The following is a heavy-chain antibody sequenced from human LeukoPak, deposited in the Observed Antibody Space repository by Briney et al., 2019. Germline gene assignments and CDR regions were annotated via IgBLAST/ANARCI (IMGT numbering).Heavy chain of an antibody. D-gene: IGHD4-17*01. CDR2: ISGSGGST. J-gene: IGHJ3*02. V-gene: IGHV3-23*01. Sequence: GGSLRLSCAASGFTFSSYAMSWVRQAPGKGLEWVSAISGSGGSTYYADSVKGRFTISRDNSKNTLYLQMNSLRAEDTAVYYCAKPKSTTVTTSGAFDIWGQGTMVTVSS. CDR1: GFTFSSYA. CDR3: AKPKSTTVTTSGAFDI.